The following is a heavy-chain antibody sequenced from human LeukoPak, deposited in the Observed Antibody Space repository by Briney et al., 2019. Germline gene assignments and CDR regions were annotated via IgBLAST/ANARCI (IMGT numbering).Heavy chain of an antibody. D-gene: IGHD4-17*01. V-gene: IGHV1-46*01. CDR3: ARGRGDYAFFDY. J-gene: IGHJ4*02. CDR2: INPSGGSP. CDR1: GYTLTSYY. Sequence: ASVKVSCKASGYTLTSYYMHWVRQAPGQGLEWMGIINPSGGSPSYAQKFQGRVTMTRDTSTSTVYMELSSLRSEDTAVYYCARGRGDYAFFDYWGQGTLVTVSS.